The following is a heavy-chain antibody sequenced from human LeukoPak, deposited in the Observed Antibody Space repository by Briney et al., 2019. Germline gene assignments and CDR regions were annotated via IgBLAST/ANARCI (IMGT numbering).Heavy chain of an antibody. CDR3: TKRVKYGGTWDHFAD. D-gene: IGHD1-26*01. Sequence: GGSLRLSCAASGFTFDNYRMSWVRQAPGEGLEWVSAVNADGGNTYYADSVKGRFTISRDNSKSTLILQMNSLRVEDTALYYCTKRVKYGGTWDHFADWGQGTLVTVSS. CDR2: VNADGGNT. CDR1: GFTFDNYR. J-gene: IGHJ4*02. V-gene: IGHV3-23*01.